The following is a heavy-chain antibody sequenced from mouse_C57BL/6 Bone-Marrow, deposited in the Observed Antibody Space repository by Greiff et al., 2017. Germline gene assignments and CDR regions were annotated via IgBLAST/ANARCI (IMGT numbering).Heavy chain of an antibody. Sequence: QVQLQQPGTELVKPGASVKLSCKASGYTFTSYWMHWVKQRPGQGLEWIGMIHPNSGSTNYNEKFKSKATLTVDKSSSTAYMQLSSLTSEDSAVYYCAFDYPYAMDYWGQGTSVTVSS. CDR2: IHPNSGST. CDR1: GYTFTSYW. J-gene: IGHJ4*01. V-gene: IGHV1-64*01. D-gene: IGHD2-4*01. CDR3: AFDYPYAMDY.